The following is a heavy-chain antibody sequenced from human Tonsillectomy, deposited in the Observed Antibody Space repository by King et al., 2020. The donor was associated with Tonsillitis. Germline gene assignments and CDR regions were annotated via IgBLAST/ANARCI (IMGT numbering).Heavy chain of an antibody. CDR3: TSRSAAEDYDISYGFDAFDI. Sequence: VQLVESGAEVKKPGASVKVSCKASGYTFTSYYMHWVRQAPGQGPEWMGIINPSGGSTSYAQKFQGRVTMTRDTSTNTVYMELSSLRSEDTAVYSCTSRSAAEDYDISYGFDAFDIWGQGTMVTVSS. V-gene: IGHV1-46*03. CDR2: INPSGGST. J-gene: IGHJ3*02. CDR1: GYTFTSYY. D-gene: IGHD3-22*01.